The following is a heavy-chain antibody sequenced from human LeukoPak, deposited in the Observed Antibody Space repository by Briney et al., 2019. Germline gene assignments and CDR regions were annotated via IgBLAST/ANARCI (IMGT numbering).Heavy chain of an antibody. CDR3: ARGDGSSTICYSPMDV. D-gene: IGHD2-2*01. CDR1: GYSISSGYY. J-gene: IGHJ6*03. V-gene: IGHV4-38-2*02. Sequence: SETLSLTCTVSGYSISSGYYWFWIRPTPGKGLEWIGSIYRSGSTNYTPSLKSRVTISVDKSKNQFSLKVNCVTAADTALYYCARGDGSSTICYSPMDVWGKGTTVTVS. CDR2: IYRSGST.